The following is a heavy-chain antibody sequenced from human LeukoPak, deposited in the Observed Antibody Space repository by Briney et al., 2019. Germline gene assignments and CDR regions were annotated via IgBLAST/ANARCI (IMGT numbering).Heavy chain of an antibody. Sequence: SETLSLTCTVSGDSISNYYWSWIRQPAGKGLEWIGRIYTSASTNYNPSLKSRVTISLDTSKNQFSLKLTSVTAADTAVYYCARSDTYCNDGRCPPNTFDAFDMWGQGTMVTVSS. J-gene: IGHJ3*02. CDR1: GDSISNYY. V-gene: IGHV4-4*07. CDR2: IYTSAST. D-gene: IGHD2-15*01. CDR3: ARSDTYCNDGRCPPNTFDAFDM.